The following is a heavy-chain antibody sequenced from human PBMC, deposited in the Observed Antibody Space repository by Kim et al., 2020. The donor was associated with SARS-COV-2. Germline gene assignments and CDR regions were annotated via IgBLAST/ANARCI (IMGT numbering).Heavy chain of an antibody. CDR2: INSDGSST. D-gene: IGHD2-2*01. CDR1: GFTFSSYW. Sequence: GGSLRLSCAASGFTFSSYWMHWVRQAPGKGLVWVSRINSDGSSTSYADSVKGRFTISRDNAKNTLYLQINSLRAEDTAVYYCARVYCSSTSCHPYYYYYYGMDVWGQGTTVTVSS. V-gene: IGHV3-74*01. J-gene: IGHJ6*02. CDR3: ARVYCSSTSCHPYYYYYYGMDV.